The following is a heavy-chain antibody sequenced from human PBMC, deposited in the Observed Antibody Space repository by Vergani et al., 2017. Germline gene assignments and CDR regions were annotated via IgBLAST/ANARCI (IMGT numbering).Heavy chain of an antibody. J-gene: IGHJ3*02. D-gene: IGHD4-23*01. CDR3: AKYTTVVTPLGGDAFDI. V-gene: IGHV3-9*01. CDR1: GFTFDDYA. Sequence: EVQLVESGGGLVQPGRSLRLSCAASGFTFDDYAMHWVRQAPGKGLEWVSGISWNSGSIGYADSVKGRFTISRDNAKNSLYLQMNSLRAEDTALYYCAKYTTVVTPLGGDAFDIWGQGTMVTVSS. CDR2: ISWNSGSI.